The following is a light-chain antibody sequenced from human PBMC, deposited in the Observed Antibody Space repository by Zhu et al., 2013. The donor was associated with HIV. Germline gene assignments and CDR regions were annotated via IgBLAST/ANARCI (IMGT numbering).Light chain of an antibody. Sequence: DIVMTQSPDSLAVSLGERATINCKSSQNLLYSSDNKNYLAWYQQKPGQAPKVLIYWASARESGVPDRFSGSGSGTDFTLTISSLQPEDVALYYCQQYYTTPLTFGQGTKVEIK. V-gene: IGKV4-1*01. J-gene: IGKJ1*01. CDR3: QQYYTTPLT. CDR1: QNLLYSSDNKNY. CDR2: WAS.